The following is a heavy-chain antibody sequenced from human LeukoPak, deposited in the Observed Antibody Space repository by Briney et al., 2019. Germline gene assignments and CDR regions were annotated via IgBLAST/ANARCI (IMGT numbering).Heavy chain of an antibody. D-gene: IGHD6-13*01. CDR3: ARVFSSSWYYAFDI. CDR2: IYHSGST. CDR1: GGSISSGGYS. Sequence: PSETLSLTCAVSGGSISSGGYSWSWIRQPPGKGLEWIGYIYHSGSTYYNPSLKSRVTISVDRSKNQFSLKLSSVTAADTAVNYCARVFSSSWYYAFDIWGQGTMVTVSS. J-gene: IGHJ3*02. V-gene: IGHV4-30-2*01.